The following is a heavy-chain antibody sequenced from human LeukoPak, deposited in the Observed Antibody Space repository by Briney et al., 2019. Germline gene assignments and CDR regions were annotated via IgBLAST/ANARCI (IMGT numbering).Heavy chain of an antibody. CDR3: ARGHRYYSSSGSYLRRDSWFDP. Sequence: GASLKVSCKASGYTFTTSVMHWVRQAPGQRLEWIGWINTGNGNTKYSQEFQGRVTITRDTSASTAYMELSSLRSEDMAVYYCARGHRYYSSSGSYLRRDSWFDPWGQGTLVTVSS. D-gene: IGHD3-10*01. CDR2: INTGNGNT. V-gene: IGHV1-3*03. CDR1: GYTFTTSV. J-gene: IGHJ5*02.